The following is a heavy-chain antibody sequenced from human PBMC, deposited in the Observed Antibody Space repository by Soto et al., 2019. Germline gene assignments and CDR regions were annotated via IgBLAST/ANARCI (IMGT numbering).Heavy chain of an antibody. V-gene: IGHV3-48*02. CDR1: GVTFSGNA. CDR3: ARFFCSGGSCVYGIDF. CDR2: ISSSSSTI. Sequence: GALRLSCAASGVTFSGNAMGWVRQAPGKGLEWVSCISSSSSTIYYADSVKGRFTISRDNAKNSLYLQMNSLRDEDTAVYYCARFFCSGGSCVYGIDFRRQGTTVTVSS. J-gene: IGHJ6*02. D-gene: IGHD2-15*01.